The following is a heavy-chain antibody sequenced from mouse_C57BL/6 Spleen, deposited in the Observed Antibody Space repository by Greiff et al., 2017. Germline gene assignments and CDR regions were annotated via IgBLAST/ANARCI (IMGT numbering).Heavy chain of an antibody. Sequence: QVQLQQPGAELVKPGASVKMSCKASGYTFTSYWITWVKQRPGQGLEWIGDIYPGRGSTTYNEKFKSKATLTVDTSSSTAYMQLSSLTSEDSAVYYCASEGAAQATLFAYWGQGTLVTVSA. CDR2: IYPGRGST. J-gene: IGHJ3*01. V-gene: IGHV1-55*01. CDR3: ASEGAAQATLFAY. D-gene: IGHD3-2*02. CDR1: GYTFTSYW.